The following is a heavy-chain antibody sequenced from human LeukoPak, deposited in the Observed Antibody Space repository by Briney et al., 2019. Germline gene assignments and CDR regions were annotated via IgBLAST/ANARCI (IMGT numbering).Heavy chain of an antibody. Sequence: GGSLRLSCAASGFTFSDYAMHWVRQAPGKGLEWLTFIRYDGSNKNYADSLKGRFTISRDNSKNTLYLQMNSLRTEDTAVYYCAKEAFVYSGYYPLDYWGQGTLVTVSS. V-gene: IGHV3-30*02. CDR2: IRYDGSNK. D-gene: IGHD3-22*01. J-gene: IGHJ4*02. CDR1: GFTFSDYA. CDR3: AKEAFVYSGYYPLDY.